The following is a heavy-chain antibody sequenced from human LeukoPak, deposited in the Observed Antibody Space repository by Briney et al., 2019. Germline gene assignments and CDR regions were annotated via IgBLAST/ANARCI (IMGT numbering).Heavy chain of an antibody. CDR3: ARSSGWLQAGWFDP. D-gene: IGHD6-19*01. Sequence: SETLSLTCAVYGGSFSGYYWSWIRQPPGKGLEWIGEINHSGSTNYNPSLKSRVTISVDTSKNQFSLKLSSVTAADTAVYYCARSSGWLQAGWFDPWGQGTLVTVSS. V-gene: IGHV4-34*01. CDR2: INHSGST. CDR1: GGSFSGYY. J-gene: IGHJ5*02.